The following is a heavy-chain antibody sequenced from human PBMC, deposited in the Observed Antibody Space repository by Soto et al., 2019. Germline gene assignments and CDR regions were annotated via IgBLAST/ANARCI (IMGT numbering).Heavy chain of an antibody. CDR3: ARARGSSTWYAGIFDY. D-gene: IGHD6-13*01. CDR1: GFTVSSNY. CDR2: IYSGGST. J-gene: IGHJ4*02. V-gene: IGHV3-53*01. Sequence: GGSLRLSCAASGFTVSSNYMSWVRQAPGKGLEWVSVIYSGGSTYYADSVKGRFTISRDNSKNTLSLQMNSLRAEDTAVYYCARARGSSTWYAGIFDYWGQGTLVTVSS.